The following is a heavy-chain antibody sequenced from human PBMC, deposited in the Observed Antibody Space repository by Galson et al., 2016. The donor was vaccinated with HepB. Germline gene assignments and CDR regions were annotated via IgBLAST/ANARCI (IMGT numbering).Heavy chain of an antibody. CDR2: ISYDGSNK. Sequence: VRQAPGKGLEWVAFISYDGSNKKYADSVKGRFTISRDNSKKTLYLQMNSLRAEDTAVYYCAKDGRIYCSSASCHDHFHYWGQGTLVTVSS. CDR3: AKDGRIYCSSASCHDHFHY. D-gene: IGHD2-2*01. V-gene: IGHV3-30*18. J-gene: IGHJ4*02.